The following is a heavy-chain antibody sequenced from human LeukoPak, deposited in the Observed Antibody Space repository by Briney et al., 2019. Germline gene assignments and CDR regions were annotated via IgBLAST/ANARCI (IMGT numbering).Heavy chain of an antibody. J-gene: IGHJ4*02. V-gene: IGHV1-2*02. CDR2: IDPSTGGT. CDR3: ARGNNYGSGSLFYG. D-gene: IGHD3-10*01. Sequence: VKVSCKASGGTFRSYAISWVRQAPGQGLEWMGWIDPSTGGTNYAQNFQGRVTMTRDTSTTTVYMELSSLKSDDTAVYHCARGNNYGSGSLFYGWGQGTLVTVSS. CDR1: GGTFRSYA.